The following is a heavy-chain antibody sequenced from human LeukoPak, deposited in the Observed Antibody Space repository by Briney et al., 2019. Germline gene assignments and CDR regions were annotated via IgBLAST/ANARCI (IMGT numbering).Heavy chain of an antibody. CDR1: GGSIISSDYH. J-gene: IGHJ3*02. D-gene: IGHD2-15*01. Sequence: SETLSLTCTVSGGSIISSDYHWGWVRQPPGKGLEWIGTTSYSGNTDYNPSLRSRVTISVDTSNNQFSLRLGSVTAADTAVYHCARHCCSGPAKRVFDIWGQGTMVTVSS. CDR3: ARHCCSGPAKRVFDI. CDR2: TSYSGNT. V-gene: IGHV4-39*01.